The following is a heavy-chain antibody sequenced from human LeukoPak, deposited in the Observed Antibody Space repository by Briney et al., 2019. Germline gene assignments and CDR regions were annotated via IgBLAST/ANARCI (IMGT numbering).Heavy chain of an antibody. D-gene: IGHD5-18*01. J-gene: IGHJ4*02. V-gene: IGHV1-8*01. CDR3: ARRLDLRGILLWSPYYGDY. Sequence: VSVKVSCRASGYTFTSYDMNWVRQATGQGLEWMGWMNPNSGNTGFAQKFQGRVTMTRNTSISTAYMELSSLTSEDTAVHYCARRLDLRGILLWSPYYGDYWGQGALVTVSS. CDR1: GYTFTSYD. CDR2: MNPNSGNT.